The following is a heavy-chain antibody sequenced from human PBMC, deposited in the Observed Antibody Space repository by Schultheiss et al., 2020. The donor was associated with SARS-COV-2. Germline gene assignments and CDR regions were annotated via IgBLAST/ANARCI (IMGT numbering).Heavy chain of an antibody. Sequence: GESLKISCAASGFTFSSHAMSWVRQAPGKGLEWVSTISGTGRRADYADSVKGRFTITRDNSKNTLYLQMNSLRAEDTAVYYCARGVIDYWGQGTLVTVSS. V-gene: IGHV3-23*01. CDR2: ISGTGRRA. CDR1: GFTFSSHA. CDR3: ARGVIDY. J-gene: IGHJ4*02.